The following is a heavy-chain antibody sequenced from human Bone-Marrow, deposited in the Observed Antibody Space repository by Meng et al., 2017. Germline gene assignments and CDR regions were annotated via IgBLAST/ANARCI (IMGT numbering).Heavy chain of an antibody. V-gene: IGHV4-4*02. J-gene: IGHJ4*02. CDR1: SVPSSSTNW. CDR3: ARLGPPIAAGDPFDY. D-gene: IGHD6-13*01. CDR2: IHQDGYT. Sequence: QVQLQESGPGLVKPSGTLSLTCAVASVPSSSTNWWGWVRQPPGKGLEWIGEIHQDGYTNYSPSLKSRVTISVDKSRNQFSLKLNSVTAADTAVYYCARLGPPIAAGDPFDYWGQGTLVTVSS.